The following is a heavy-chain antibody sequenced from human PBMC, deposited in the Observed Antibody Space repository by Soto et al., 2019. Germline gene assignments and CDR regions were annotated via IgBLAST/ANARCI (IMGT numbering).Heavy chain of an antibody. J-gene: IGHJ4*02. CDR3: ARENSRGFDY. Sequence: SETLSLTCAVSGGSISSGGYSWSWIRQPPGKGLVWIGYIYHSGSTYYNPSLKSRVTISVDRSKNQFSLKLSSVTAADTAVYYCARENSRGFDYWGQGTLVTVSS. CDR2: IYHSGST. CDR1: GGSISSGGYS. V-gene: IGHV4-30-2*01. D-gene: IGHD3-10*01.